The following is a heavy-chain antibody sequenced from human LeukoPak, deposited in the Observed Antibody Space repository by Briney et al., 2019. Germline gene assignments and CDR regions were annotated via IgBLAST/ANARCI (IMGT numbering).Heavy chain of an antibody. V-gene: IGHV3-7*01. CDR1: GLSFSGQW. CDR3: AFNNNFKY. CDR2: IKYDGSEK. Sequence: PGGSLRLSCTASGLSFSGQWMNWVRQSPGQGLEWVANIKYDGSEKYYVDSVKGRFTISREDTKNSLSLQMDGVRPEDTAVYYCAFNNNFKYWGQGTLVIVSS. D-gene: IGHD1/OR15-1a*01. J-gene: IGHJ4*02.